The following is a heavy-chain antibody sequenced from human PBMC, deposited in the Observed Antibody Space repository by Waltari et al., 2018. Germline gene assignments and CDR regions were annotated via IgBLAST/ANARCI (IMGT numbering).Heavy chain of an antibody. CDR1: GLPFSSYS. V-gene: IGHV3-48*01. CDR2: ISSSSSTI. D-gene: IGHD7-27*01. Sequence: EVQLVESGGGLVQPGGSLRLYCAASGLPFSSYSMNWVRQAPGKGLEWVSYISSSSSTIYYADSVKGRFTISRDNAKNSLYLQMNSLRAEDTAVYYCARRTGELDYWGQGTLVTVSS. J-gene: IGHJ4*02. CDR3: ARRTGELDY.